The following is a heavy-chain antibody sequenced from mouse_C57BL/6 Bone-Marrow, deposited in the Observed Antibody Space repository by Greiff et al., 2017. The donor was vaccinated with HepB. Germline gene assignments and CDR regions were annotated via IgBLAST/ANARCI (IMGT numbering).Heavy chain of an antibody. V-gene: IGHV7-3*01. CDR1: GFTFTDYY. CDR3: AKMNYDLYYAMDY. D-gene: IGHD2-4*01. Sequence: EVQLVESGGGLVQPGGSLSLSCAASGFTFTDYYMSWVRQPPGKALEWLGFIRNKANGYTTEYSASVKGRFTISRDNSQSILYLQMNALRAEDSATYYCAKMNYDLYYAMDYWGQGTSVTVSS. J-gene: IGHJ4*01. CDR2: IRNKANGYTT.